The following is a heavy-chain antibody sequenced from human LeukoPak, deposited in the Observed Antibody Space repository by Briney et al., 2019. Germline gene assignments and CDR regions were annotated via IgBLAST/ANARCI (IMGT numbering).Heavy chain of an antibody. CDR3: ARLVVPVANKENWFVP. CDR2: IYPGDSDT. CDR1: GYSFTSYW. D-gene: IGHD2-2*01. V-gene: IGHV5-51*01. J-gene: IGHJ5*02. Sequence: GESLKISCKGSGYSFTSYWIGWVRQMPGKGLEWMGIIYPGDSDTRYSPSFQGQVTISADKSISTAYLQWSSLMASDTAMYYCARLVVPVANKENWFVPWGQGTLVTVSS.